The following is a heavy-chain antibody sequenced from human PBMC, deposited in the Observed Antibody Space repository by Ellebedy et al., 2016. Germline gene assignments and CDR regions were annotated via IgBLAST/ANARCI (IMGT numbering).Heavy chain of an antibody. CDR2: LKATDGST. CDR3: ARDYPSVFTGFAF. Sequence: ASVKVSCKASGNTFSSYCVHWVRQAPGQGLQWMGVLKATDGSTIYTQKFQGRVSITRDTSTNTIYMDLSSLRSEDTAIYYCARDYPSVFTGFAFWGQGTVVIVSS. CDR1: GNTFSSYC. D-gene: IGHD5/OR15-5a*01. V-gene: IGHV1-46*01. J-gene: IGHJ5*01.